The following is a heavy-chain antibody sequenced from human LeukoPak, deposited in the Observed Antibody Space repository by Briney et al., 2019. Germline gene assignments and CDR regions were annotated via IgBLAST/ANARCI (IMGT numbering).Heavy chain of an antibody. CDR3: ARVLITVSLGY. D-gene: IGHD3-9*01. V-gene: IGHV3-30-3*01. J-gene: IGHJ4*02. Sequence: GGSLRLSCAASGFTFSSYAMHWVRQAPGKGLEWVAVISYDGSNKYYADSVKGRFTISRDNSKNTLYLQMNSLRAEDTAVYYCARVLITVSLGYWGQGTLVTVSS. CDR1: GFTFSSYA. CDR2: ISYDGSNK.